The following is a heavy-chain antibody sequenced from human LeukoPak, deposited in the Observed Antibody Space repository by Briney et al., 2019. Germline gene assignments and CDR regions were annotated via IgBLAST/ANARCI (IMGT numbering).Heavy chain of an antibody. J-gene: IGHJ6*04. CDR3: ARVPTRAVDV. CDR1: GYSISSGYY. V-gene: IGHV4-38-2*02. D-gene: IGHD1-26*01. Sequence: SETLSLTCTVSGYSISSGYYWGWIRQPPGKGLEWIGSIYHSGSTNYNPSLKSRVTISVDTSKNQFSLKLSSVTAADTAVYYCARVPTRAVDVWGKGTTVTVSS. CDR2: IYHSGST.